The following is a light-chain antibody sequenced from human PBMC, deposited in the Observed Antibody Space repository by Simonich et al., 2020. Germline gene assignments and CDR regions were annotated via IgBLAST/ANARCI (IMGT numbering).Light chain of an antibody. J-gene: IGLJ2*01. V-gene: IGLV4-69*01. CDR2: LNSDGSH. CDR3: QTGGTGIQV. CDR1: SGHSSYA. Sequence: QLVLTQSPSASASLGASVKLTCTLISGHSSYAIACHQQQPEKGPRYLMKLNSDGSHSKGDWIPDRSSGSSWGAERYLTISSLQSEEEADYYCQTGGTGIQVFGGGIKLTVL.